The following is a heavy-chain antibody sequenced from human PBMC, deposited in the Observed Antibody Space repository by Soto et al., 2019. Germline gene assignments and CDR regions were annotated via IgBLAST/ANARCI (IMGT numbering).Heavy chain of an antibody. V-gene: IGHV1-18*01. D-gene: IGHD2-8*01. CDR2: ISGYNGDT. CDR1: GYTFSRYG. Sequence: QGQLVQSGPEVKKPGASVKVSCKASGYTFSRYGISWVRQAPGQGLEWMGWISGYNGDTIYAQKVQGRVTMTIDTSTYTAYMELRSLTSDDTAIYYCAKNGQPPYYYYVMDVWGQGTTVTVSS. CDR3: AKNGQPPYYYYVMDV. J-gene: IGHJ6*02.